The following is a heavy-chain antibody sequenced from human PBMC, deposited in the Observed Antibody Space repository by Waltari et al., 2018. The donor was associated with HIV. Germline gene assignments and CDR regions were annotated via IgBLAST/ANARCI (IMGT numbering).Heavy chain of an antibody. Sequence: QVQLVQSGAEVKKPGASVKIPCKASGYTFTGYYMHWVGQAPGQGLEWMGWIKPENGGKKFAQEFLGTVTMPRETSISTAYRELSRLRTDETDVYYCATDICKGGSCCSYSLDCWSQGTLVPVSS. J-gene: IGHJ4*02. CDR1: GYTFTGYY. CDR2: IKPENGGK. V-gene: IGHV1-2*02. D-gene: IGHD2-15*01. CDR3: ATDICKGGSCCSYSLDC.